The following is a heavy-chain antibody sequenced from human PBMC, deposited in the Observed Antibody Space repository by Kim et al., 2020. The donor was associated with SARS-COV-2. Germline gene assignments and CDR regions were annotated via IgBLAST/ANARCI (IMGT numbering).Heavy chain of an antibody. CDR3: ARGVGQQLVLYYYYGMDV. Sequence: ASVKVSCKASGYTFTSYDINWVRQATGQGLEWMGWMNPNSGITGYAQKFQGRVTMTRNTSISTAYMELSSLRSEDTAVYYCARGVGQQLVLYYYYGMDVWGQGTTVTVSS. CDR2: MNPNSGIT. J-gene: IGHJ6*02. CDR1: GYTFTSYD. V-gene: IGHV1-8*01. D-gene: IGHD6-13*01.